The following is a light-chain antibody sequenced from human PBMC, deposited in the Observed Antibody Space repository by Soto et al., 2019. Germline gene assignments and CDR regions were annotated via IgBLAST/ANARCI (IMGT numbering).Light chain of an antibody. J-gene: IGKJ4*01. CDR3: QQYKSWPLT. V-gene: IGKV3-15*01. CDR1: QSVGSK. Sequence: EIVMTQSPATLSVSAGERVTLSCRASQSVGSKLAWYQQKPGQAPRLLIYGASTRAIGIPGSVTGSGSETEFTLTISSLQSADVAVYYCQQYKSWPLTLGGGTKVDIK. CDR2: GAS.